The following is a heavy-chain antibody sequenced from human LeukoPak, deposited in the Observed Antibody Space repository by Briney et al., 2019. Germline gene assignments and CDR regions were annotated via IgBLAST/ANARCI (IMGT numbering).Heavy chain of an antibody. CDR2: IYWNDER. V-gene: IGHV2-5*04. CDR1: GFSHTTSGVG. Sequence: SGPTLVNPTQTLTLTCTFSGFSHTTSGVGVGWIRQPPGKALEWLTLIYWNDERRYTPSLKSRLTITKDTSKNQVVLTMTNMHPVNKGTYYCQREEYCRGGSCFDYGGRGAWVTVSS. D-gene: IGHD2-15*01. J-gene: IGHJ4*02. CDR3: QREEYCRGGSCFDY.